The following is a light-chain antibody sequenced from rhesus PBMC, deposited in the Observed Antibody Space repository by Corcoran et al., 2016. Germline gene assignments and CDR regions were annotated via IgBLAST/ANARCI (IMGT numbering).Light chain of an antibody. J-gene: IGKJ3*01. Sequence: DIVMTQTPLSLPVTPGEPASISCRSSQSLLDSEDGNTYLDWYLQKPGQSPQLLIYGVSNRASGVPHRFSGRGSDTDFTLKISRVEAEDVGVYYCMQALEFPFTFGPGTKLDIK. CDR1: QSLLDSEDGNTY. CDR2: GVS. V-gene: IGKV2-104*02. CDR3: MQALEFPFT.